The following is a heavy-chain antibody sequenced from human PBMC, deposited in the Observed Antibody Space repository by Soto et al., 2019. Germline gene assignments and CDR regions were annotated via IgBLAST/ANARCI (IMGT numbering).Heavy chain of an antibody. CDR2: IYYSGST. D-gene: IGHD6-13*01. CDR1: GGSISSYY. CDR3: ARVPLAAAGLYFDY. Sequence: SETLSLTCTVSGGSISSYYWSWIRQPPGKGLEWIGYIYYSGSTNYNPSLKSRVTISVDTSKNQFSLKLSSVTGADTAVYYCARVPLAAAGLYFDYWGQGTLVTVSS. V-gene: IGHV4-59*01. J-gene: IGHJ4*02.